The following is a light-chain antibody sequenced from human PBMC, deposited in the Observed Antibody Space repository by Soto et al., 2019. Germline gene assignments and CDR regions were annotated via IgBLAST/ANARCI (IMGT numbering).Light chain of an antibody. J-gene: IGKJ1*01. Sequence: DIQLTQSPSFLSASVGDRVSITCRASQGISSYLAWYQQRPGKAPNLLMYGASTLQRGVPSRFSGSASGTTFTITINNLQPEDFATYYCQQLNNFPRTFGQGTKVE. CDR3: QQLNNFPRT. V-gene: IGKV1-9*01. CDR2: GAS. CDR1: QGISSY.